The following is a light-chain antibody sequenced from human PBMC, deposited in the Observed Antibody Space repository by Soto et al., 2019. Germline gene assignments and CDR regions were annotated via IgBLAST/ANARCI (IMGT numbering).Light chain of an antibody. CDR2: GNS. V-gene: IGLV1-40*01. CDR1: SSNIGAGYD. Sequence: VLTQPPSVSGAPGQRVTISCTGSSSNIGAGYDVHWYQQLPGTAPKLLIYGNSNRPSGVPDRFSGSKSGTSASLAITGLQAEDEADYYCQSYDSSLSGSDWVFGGGTKLTVL. CDR3: QSYDSSLSGSDWV. J-gene: IGLJ3*02.